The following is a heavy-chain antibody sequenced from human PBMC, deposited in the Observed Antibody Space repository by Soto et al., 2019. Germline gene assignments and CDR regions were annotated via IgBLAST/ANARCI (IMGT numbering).Heavy chain of an antibody. CDR3: ARAGTIAVAEGFDP. Sequence: QVQLQQWGAGLLKPSETLSLTCAVYGGSFSGYYWSWIRQPPGKGLEWIGEINHSGSTNYNPSLKSRVTISVDPSKNQFSLKLSSVTAADTAVYYCARAGTIAVAEGFDPWGQGTLVTVSS. D-gene: IGHD6-19*01. J-gene: IGHJ5*02. V-gene: IGHV4-34*01. CDR2: INHSGST. CDR1: GGSFSGYY.